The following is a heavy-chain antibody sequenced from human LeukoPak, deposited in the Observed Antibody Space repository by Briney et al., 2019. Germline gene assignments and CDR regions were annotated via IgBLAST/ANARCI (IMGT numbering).Heavy chain of an antibody. V-gene: IGHV4-59*01. CDR1: GGSISGYY. CDR2: IHYSGKA. CDR3: ARFGVYYDMGV. J-gene: IGHJ6*02. Sequence: SETLSLTCTVSGGSISGYYWTWIRQPPGKGLEWIGQIHYSGKADYNPSLRSRITISVDTSKNQMSLRLSSVTAADTAVYYCARFGVYYDMGVWGQGTTVTVS. D-gene: IGHD3-16*01.